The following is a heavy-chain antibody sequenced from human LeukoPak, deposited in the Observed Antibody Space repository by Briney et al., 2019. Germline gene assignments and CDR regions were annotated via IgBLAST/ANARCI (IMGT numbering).Heavy chain of an antibody. V-gene: IGHV4-59*01. CDR2: IYYSGST. CDR3: ARAQDPGGNFDY. J-gene: IGHJ4*02. D-gene: IGHD3-10*01. Sequence: PSETLSLTCTVSGGSISSYYRSWIRQPPGKGLEWIGYIYYSGSTNYNPSLKSRVTISVDTSKNQFSLKLSSVTAADTAVYYCARAQDPGGNFDYWGQGTLVTVSS. CDR1: GGSISSYY.